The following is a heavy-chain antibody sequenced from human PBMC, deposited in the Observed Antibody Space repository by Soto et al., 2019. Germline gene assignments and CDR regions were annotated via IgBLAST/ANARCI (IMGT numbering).Heavy chain of an antibody. Sequence: PGGSLRLSCAASGFTFSSYGMHWVRQAPGKGLEWVAVIWYDGSNKYYADSVKGRFTISRDNSKNTLYLQMNSLRAEDTAVYYCARGSAGTGRWYGMDVWGQGTTVTVSS. CDR1: GFTFSSYG. D-gene: IGHD1-7*01. CDR3: ARGSAGTGRWYGMDV. CDR2: IWYDGSNK. J-gene: IGHJ6*02. V-gene: IGHV3-33*01.